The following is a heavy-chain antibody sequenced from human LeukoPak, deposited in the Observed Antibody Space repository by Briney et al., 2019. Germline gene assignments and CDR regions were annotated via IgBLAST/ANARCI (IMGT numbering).Heavy chain of an antibody. CDR1: GYTFTGYY. J-gene: IGHJ4*02. D-gene: IGHD4-23*01. CDR3: ARAYDYGGNLVPFDY. Sequence: ASVKVSCKASGYTFTGYYMHWVRQAPGQGLEWMGWINPHSGGANSAQKFQGRVTMTRDTSISTAYMELSRLRSDDTAVYYCARAYDYGGNLVPFDYWGQGTLVTVSP. CDR2: INPHSGGA. V-gene: IGHV1-2*02.